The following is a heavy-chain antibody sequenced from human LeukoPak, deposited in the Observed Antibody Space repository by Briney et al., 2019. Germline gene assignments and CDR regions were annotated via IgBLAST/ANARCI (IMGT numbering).Heavy chain of an antibody. D-gene: IGHD6-13*01. Sequence: AGGSLRLSCAPSGFTFTTNPRSWVRQAQGKGLEWASAISGGGATSYYADSVEGRFTISRDNSKNTLYLQMNSLRAEDTAIYYCAKDGSSGIAATADAFDIWGQGTMVTVSS. CDR2: ISGGGATS. CDR3: AKDGSSGIAATADAFDI. CDR1: GFTFTTNP. V-gene: IGHV3-23*01. J-gene: IGHJ3*02.